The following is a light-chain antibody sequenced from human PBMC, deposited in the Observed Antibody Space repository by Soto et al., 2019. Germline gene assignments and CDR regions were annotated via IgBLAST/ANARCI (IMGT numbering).Light chain of an antibody. CDR1: QSISSW. J-gene: IGKJ3*01. CDR2: KTS. V-gene: IGKV1-5*03. Sequence: DIQMTQSPSTLSASVGDRVTITCRASQSISSWLAWYQQKPGKAPNLLIYKTSSLESGVPSRFRGSGSGTAFTLATSSLQPDDFATYYCQQYNSYPFTFGPGTKVDIK. CDR3: QQYNSYPFT.